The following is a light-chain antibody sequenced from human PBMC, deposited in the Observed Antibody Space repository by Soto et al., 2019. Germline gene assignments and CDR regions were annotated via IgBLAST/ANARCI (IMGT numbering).Light chain of an antibody. V-gene: IGKV3-11*01. CDR3: QQRGNWPPAAT. Sequence: EIVLTQSPATLSLSPGERATLSCRASQSISSDLAWYQQKPGQAPRLLIYDASKRATGIPARFSGSGSGTDFTLTISSLEPEDFAVYHCQQRGNWPPAATFGGGTKVEIK. CDR2: DAS. J-gene: IGKJ4*01. CDR1: QSISSD.